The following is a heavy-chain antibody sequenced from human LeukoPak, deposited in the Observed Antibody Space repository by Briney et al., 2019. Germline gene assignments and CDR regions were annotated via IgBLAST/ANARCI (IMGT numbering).Heavy chain of an antibody. Sequence: PGGSLRLSRAASGFTFSSYGMHWVRQAPGKGLEWVALIWYDGSNKYYADSVKGRFTISRDNSKNTLYLQMNSLRAEDTAVYYCARRRSTAMATSFQHWGQGTLVTVSS. CDR2: IWYDGSNK. D-gene: IGHD5-18*01. J-gene: IGHJ1*01. CDR1: GFTFSSYG. V-gene: IGHV3-33*01. CDR3: ARRRSTAMATSFQH.